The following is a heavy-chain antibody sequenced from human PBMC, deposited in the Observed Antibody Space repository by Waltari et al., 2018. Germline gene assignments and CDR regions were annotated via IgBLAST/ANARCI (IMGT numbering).Heavy chain of an antibody. V-gene: IGHV1-69*05. CDR1: GGTSSSYA. Sequence: QVQLVQSGAEVKKPGSSVQVSCKAAGGTSSSYALSWVRKAPGQGLEWMGGIIPIFGTANYAQKFQGRVTITTDESTSTAYMELSSLRSEDTAVYYCARENSGSGCDYWGQGTLVTVSS. D-gene: IGHD1-26*01. J-gene: IGHJ4*02. CDR2: IIPIFGTA. CDR3: ARENSGSGCDY.